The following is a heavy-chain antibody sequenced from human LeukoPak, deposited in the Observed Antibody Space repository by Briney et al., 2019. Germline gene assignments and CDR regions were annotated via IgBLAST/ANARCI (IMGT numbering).Heavy chain of an antibody. J-gene: IGHJ3*02. CDR2: ISAYNGNT. D-gene: IGHD2-2*02. V-gene: IGHV1-18*01. CDR3: ARDPRYCSSTSCYRDAFDI. CDR1: GYTFTSYG. Sequence: SVKVSCKASGYTFTSYGISSVRQAPSQRLEWMGWISAYNGNTNYAQKLHGRVAMTTDTSTSTAYMELRSLRSDDTAVYYCARDPRYCSSTSCYRDAFDIWGQGTMVTVSS.